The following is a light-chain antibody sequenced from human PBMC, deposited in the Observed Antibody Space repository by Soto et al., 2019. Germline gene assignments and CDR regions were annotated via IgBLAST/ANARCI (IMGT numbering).Light chain of an antibody. Sequence: DIQMTQSPSSLSASVGDRVTITCRASQGINNFLAWYQQKQGKVPKLLIYAASTLQSGVPPRFSGSGSGTDFTLTINSLQPDDFATYYCQHYNNWPFTFGPGTKVDIK. J-gene: IGKJ3*01. CDR1: QGINNF. V-gene: IGKV1-27*01. CDR3: QHYNNWPFT. CDR2: AAS.